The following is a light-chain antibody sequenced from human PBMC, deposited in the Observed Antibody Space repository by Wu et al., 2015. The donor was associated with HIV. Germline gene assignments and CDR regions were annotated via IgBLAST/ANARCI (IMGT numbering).Light chain of an antibody. V-gene: IGKV1-39*01. J-gene: IGKJ3*01. Sequence: DIQMTQSPSSVSASVGDRVTITCRASQSINNNLNWYQQRPGKAPNLLIYASSTLQSGVPFRFSGSGSGTDFTLTINSLQPEDFATYYCQQSYNLPSFGPGTK. CDR1: QSINNN. CDR2: ASS. CDR3: QQSYNLPS.